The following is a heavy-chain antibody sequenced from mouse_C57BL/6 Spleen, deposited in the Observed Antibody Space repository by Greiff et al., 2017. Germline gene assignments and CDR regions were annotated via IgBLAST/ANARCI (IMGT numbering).Heavy chain of an antibody. D-gene: IGHD2-1*01. J-gene: IGHJ4*01. CDR2: IHPNSGST. CDR1: GYTFTSYC. Sequence: QVQLQQSGAELVKPGASVKLSCTASGYTFTSYCMHWVKQRPGQGLEWIGMIHPNSGSTNYNEKFKSKATLTADKSSSTAYMQLSSLTSEDSAISYCDHGNCAAMDYWGQGTSVTVSS. CDR3: DHGNCAAMDY. V-gene: IGHV1-64*01.